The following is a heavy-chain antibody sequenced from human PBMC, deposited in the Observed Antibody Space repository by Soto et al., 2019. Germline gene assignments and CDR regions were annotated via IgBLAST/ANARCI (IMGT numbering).Heavy chain of an antibody. V-gene: IGHV4-59*01. CDR3: ARDRGRGSGWSY. CDR1: GGSISSYY. D-gene: IGHD6-19*01. Sequence: SETLSLTCTVSGGSISSYYWSWIRQPPGKGLEWIGYIYYSGSTNYNPSLKSRVTISVDTSKNQFSLKLSSVTAADTAVYYCARDRGRGSGWSYWGQGTLVTVSS. CDR2: IYYSGST. J-gene: IGHJ4*02.